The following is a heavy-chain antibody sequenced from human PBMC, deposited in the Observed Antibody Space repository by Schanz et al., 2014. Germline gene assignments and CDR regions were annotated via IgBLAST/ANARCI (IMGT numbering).Heavy chain of an antibody. Sequence: QVQLVDSGGGLVKPGGSLRLSCTASGFPFSDYFMAWIRQPPGRGLEWVSYIGNGGVTIYYADSVKGRFTISRDNTKNSLVLQLNSLRADDAAVYYCARPALWFGDNCFDPWGQGTLVTVSS. D-gene: IGHD3-10*01. CDR1: GFPFSDYF. CDR2: IGNGGVTI. CDR3: ARPALWFGDNCFDP. J-gene: IGHJ5*02. V-gene: IGHV3-11*01.